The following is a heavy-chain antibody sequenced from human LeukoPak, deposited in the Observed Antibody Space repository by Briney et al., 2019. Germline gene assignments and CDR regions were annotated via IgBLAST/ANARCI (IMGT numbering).Heavy chain of an antibody. D-gene: IGHD1-26*01. CDR2: ISSSSSYI. J-gene: IGHJ4*02. V-gene: IGHV3-21*01. CDR1: GFTFSSYS. Sequence: GGSLRLSCAASGFTFSSYSMNWVRQAPGKGLEWVSSISSSSSYIYYPDSVKGRFTISRDNAKNSLYLQMNSLRAVDTAVYYCARCYSGSQYFDYWGQGTLVTVSS. CDR3: ARCYSGSQYFDY.